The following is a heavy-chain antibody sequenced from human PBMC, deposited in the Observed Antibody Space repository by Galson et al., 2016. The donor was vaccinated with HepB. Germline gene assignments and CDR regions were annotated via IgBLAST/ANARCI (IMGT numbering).Heavy chain of an antibody. CDR1: GFTFSRFW. Sequence: SLRLSCAASGFTFSRFWMSWVRQAPGKGLEWVAYIKQDGSEKYSVDSVKGRFTISRDNTKNSLYLQMNSLRAEDTAVYYYARSGIAVAYGMDVWGQGTTVTVSS. CDR3: ARSGIAVAYGMDV. CDR2: IKQDGSEK. V-gene: IGHV3-7*01. D-gene: IGHD6-19*01. J-gene: IGHJ6*02.